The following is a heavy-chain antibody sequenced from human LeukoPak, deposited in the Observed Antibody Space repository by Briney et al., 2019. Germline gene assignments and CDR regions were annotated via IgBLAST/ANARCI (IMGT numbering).Heavy chain of an antibody. CDR2: INPNSGGT. CDR3: ARVRDHDYVWGSYRYTGLVY. D-gene: IGHD3-16*02. J-gene: IGHJ4*02. CDR1: GYTFTGYY. Sequence: ASVKVSCKASGYTFTGYYMHWVRQAPGQGLEWMGWINPNSGGTNYAQKFQGRVTMTRDTSISTAYMELSRLRSDDTAVYYCARVRDHDYVWGSYRYTGLVYWGQGTLVTVSS. V-gene: IGHV1-2*02.